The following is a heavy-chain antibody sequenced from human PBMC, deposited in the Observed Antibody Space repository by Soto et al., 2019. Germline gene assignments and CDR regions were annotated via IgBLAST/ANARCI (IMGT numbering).Heavy chain of an antibody. CDR2: ISAYNGNT. CDR1: GYTFTSYG. D-gene: IGHD2-15*01. Sequence: GASVKVSCKASGYTFTSYGISWVRQAPGQGLEWMGWISAYNGNTNYAQKLQGRVTMTTDTSTSTAYMELRSLRSDDTAVYYCARVFCSGGSCYWYWFDPWGQGTLVTVSS. V-gene: IGHV1-18*01. J-gene: IGHJ5*02. CDR3: ARVFCSGGSCYWYWFDP.